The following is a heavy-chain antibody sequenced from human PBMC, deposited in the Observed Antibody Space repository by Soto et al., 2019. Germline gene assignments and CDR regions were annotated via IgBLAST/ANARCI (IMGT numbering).Heavy chain of an antibody. CDR2: INPSGGST. V-gene: IGHV1-46*01. J-gene: IGHJ4*02. CDR1: GCTFTTYY. Sequence: ASVKVSCKASGCTFTTYYMHWVRQAPGQGLEWMGIINPSGGSTRYAQKFQGRVTMTRDTSTSTVYMELSSLTSEDTAVYYCARTFCDGLPSDYWGQGTLVTVSS. CDR3: ARTFCDGLPSDY.